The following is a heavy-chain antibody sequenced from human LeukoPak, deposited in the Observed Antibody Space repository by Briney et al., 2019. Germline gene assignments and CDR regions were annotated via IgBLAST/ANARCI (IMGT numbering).Heavy chain of an antibody. V-gene: IGHV3-30*02. J-gene: IGHJ6*03. CDR3: ANSLCSSTSCYYYYMDV. Sequence: GGSLRLSCAASGFTFSSYGVHWVRQAPGKGLEWVAFIRYDGSNKYYADSVKGRFTISRDNSKNTLYLQMNSLRAEDTAVYYCANSLCSSTSCYYYYMDVWGKGTTVTVSS. CDR1: GFTFSSYG. D-gene: IGHD2-2*01. CDR2: IRYDGSNK.